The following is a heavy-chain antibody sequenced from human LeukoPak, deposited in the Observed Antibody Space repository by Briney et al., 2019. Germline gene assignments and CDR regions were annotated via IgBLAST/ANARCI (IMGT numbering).Heavy chain of an antibody. CDR2: ISSSSSYI. V-gene: IGHV3-21*01. CDR3: ARGGTSRSWFDP. Sequence: GGSLRLSCAASGFTFSSYSMTWVRQAPGKGLEWVSSISSSSSYIYYADSVKGRFTISRDNAKNSLYLQMNSLRAEDTAVYYCARGGTSRSWFDPWGQGTLVTVSS. CDR1: GFTFSSYS. D-gene: IGHD4-23*01. J-gene: IGHJ5*02.